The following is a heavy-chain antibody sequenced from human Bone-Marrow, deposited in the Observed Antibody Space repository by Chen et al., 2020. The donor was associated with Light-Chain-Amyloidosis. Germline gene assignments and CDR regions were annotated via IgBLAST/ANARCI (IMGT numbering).Heavy chain of an antibody. CDR1: GFSLTDTRMG. J-gene: IGHJ2*01. D-gene: IGHD5-12*01. CDR2: LFSNDEK. V-gene: IGHV2-26*01. CDR3: ARLPRPTGPSGADWYFDL. Sequence: QVTLKASGPVLVKPTETLTLTCTVSGFSLTDTRMGVTWIRQPPGKALEWLAHLFSNDEKFYTTSLKTRLTISQDTSKSQVVLTMTNMDPVDTGTYYCARLPRPTGPSGADWYFDLWGRGTLVTVSS.